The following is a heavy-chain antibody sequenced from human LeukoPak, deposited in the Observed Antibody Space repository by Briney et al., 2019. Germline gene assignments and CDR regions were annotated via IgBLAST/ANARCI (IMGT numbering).Heavy chain of an antibody. CDR3: ARDPRTYYYGSGSYSQLDY. Sequence: ASVKVSCKASGYTFTSYGISWVRQAPGQGLEWMGWISTYNANTDYVRKLQGRVTMTTDTSTSTAYMELSSLRSDDTAVYFCARDPRTYYYGSGSYSQLDYWGQGTLVTVSS. D-gene: IGHD3-10*01. J-gene: IGHJ4*02. V-gene: IGHV1-18*01. CDR1: GYTFTSYG. CDR2: ISTYNANT.